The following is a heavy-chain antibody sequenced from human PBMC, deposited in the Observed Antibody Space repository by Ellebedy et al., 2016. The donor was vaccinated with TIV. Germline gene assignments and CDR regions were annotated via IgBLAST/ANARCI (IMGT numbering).Heavy chain of an antibody. J-gene: IGHJ4*02. V-gene: IGHV4-39*07. Sequence: SETLSLTCTVSGGSISSSSYYWVWLRQPPGKGLEWIGSINYSGSTNYNPSLESRVAISVDTSKNHFSLKLRSVTAADTAVYFCARESRHPYNYFDYWGQGTLVTVSS. D-gene: IGHD5-24*01. CDR3: ARESRHPYNYFDY. CDR1: GGSISSSSYY. CDR2: INYSGST.